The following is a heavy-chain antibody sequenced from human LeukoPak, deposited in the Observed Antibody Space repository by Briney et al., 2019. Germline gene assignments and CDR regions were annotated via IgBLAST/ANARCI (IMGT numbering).Heavy chain of an antibody. J-gene: IGHJ4*02. CDR3: ARDHNYAFDN. CDR2: IGISSGNT. CDR1: GFPFIDYS. D-gene: IGHD1-1*01. Sequence: GGSLRLSCAASGFPFIDYSMNWVRQAPGKGLEWVSYIGISSGNTKYADSVKGRFTISRDYAKNSLYLQMNSLRVEDTAVYFCARDHNYAFDNWGQGALVTVSS. V-gene: IGHV3-11*06.